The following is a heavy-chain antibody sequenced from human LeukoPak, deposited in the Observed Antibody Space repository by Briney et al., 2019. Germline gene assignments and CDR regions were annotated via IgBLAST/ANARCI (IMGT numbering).Heavy chain of an antibody. CDR1: GGSISSSSYY. J-gene: IGHJ4*02. D-gene: IGHD3-10*01. V-gene: IGHV4-39*01. CDR3: ARRGVRGRPFDY. Sequence: SETLSLTCTVSGGSISSSSYYWGWIRQPPGKGLEWIGSIYYSGSTHYNPSLKSRVTISVDTSKNQFTLKLSSVTAADTAVYYCARRGVRGRPFDYWGQGTLVTVPS. CDR2: IYYSGST.